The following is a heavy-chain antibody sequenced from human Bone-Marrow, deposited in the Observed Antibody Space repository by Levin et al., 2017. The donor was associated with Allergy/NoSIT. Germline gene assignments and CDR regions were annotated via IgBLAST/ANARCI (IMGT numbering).Heavy chain of an antibody. Sequence: SETLSLTCAVSGGSISTSNWWTWVRRPPGKGLEWIGEVSHEVSQSGSANYNPSLRSRVTISLDKSENQFSLKLTSVTAADTAVYYCARRPRPVTLSRSLFDVWGQGTMVTVSS. V-gene: IGHV4-4*02. D-gene: IGHD4-17*01. CDR3: ARRPRPVTLSRSLFDV. CDR1: GGSISTSNW. J-gene: IGHJ3*01. CDR2: VSHEVSQSGSA.